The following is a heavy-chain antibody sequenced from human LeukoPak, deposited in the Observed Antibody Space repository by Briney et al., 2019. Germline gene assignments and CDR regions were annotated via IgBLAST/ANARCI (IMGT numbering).Heavy chain of an antibody. J-gene: IGHJ4*02. Sequence: GASVKVSCKASGYTFTGYYMHWVRQAPGQGLEWIGWINPNSGGTNYAQKFQGRVTMTRDTSISTAYMELSRLRSDDTAVYYCAIFSGSFQRAASSDYWGQGTLVTVSS. CDR1: GYTFTGYY. CDR2: INPNSGGT. D-gene: IGHD2-15*01. CDR3: AIFSGSFQRAASSDY. V-gene: IGHV1-2*02.